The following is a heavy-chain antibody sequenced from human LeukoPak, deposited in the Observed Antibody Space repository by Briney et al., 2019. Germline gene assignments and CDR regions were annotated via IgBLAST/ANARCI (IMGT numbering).Heavy chain of an antibody. V-gene: IGHV3-23*01. J-gene: IGHJ4*02. CDR3: AKGVQTATYYFDC. CDR2: ISGSSGST. Sequence: GGSLRLSCAASGFTFSSYAMSWVRQAPGKGLEWVSAISGSSGSTYYPDSVKGRFTISRDNSKNTLHLQMNSLRAEDTAVYYCAKGVQTATYYFDCWGQGTLVTVSS. CDR1: GFTFSSYA.